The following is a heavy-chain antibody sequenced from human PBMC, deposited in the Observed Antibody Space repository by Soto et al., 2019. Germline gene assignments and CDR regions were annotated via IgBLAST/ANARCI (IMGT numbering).Heavy chain of an antibody. CDR3: ATSYGSGYRAFDY. J-gene: IGHJ4*02. V-gene: IGHV1-69*02. CDR1: GDTFAFYS. CDR2: INPILSMS. D-gene: IGHD3-10*01. Sequence: QVQLVQSGAEVKRPGSSVKVSCKASGDTFAFYSINWVRQAPGLGLEWMGRINPILSMSNYAQRFQGRVTMTADKSTSPAYMVLNSLRSEDTAMYYCATSYGSGYRAFDYWGQGALVTVSS.